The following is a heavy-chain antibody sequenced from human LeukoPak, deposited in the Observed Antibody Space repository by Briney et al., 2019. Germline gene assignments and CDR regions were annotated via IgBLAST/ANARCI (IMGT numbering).Heavy chain of an antibody. J-gene: IGHJ4*02. CDR3: ASSLTAAGIDY. V-gene: IGHV4-39*07. CDR2: IYYSGST. D-gene: IGHD6-13*01. CDR1: GGSISSTSYY. Sequence: SETLSLTCTVSGGSISSTSYYWGWIRQPPGKGLEWIGNIYYSGSTYYNPSLKSRVTISVDKSKNQFSLKLSSVTAADTAVYYCASSLTAAGIDYWGQGTLVTVSS.